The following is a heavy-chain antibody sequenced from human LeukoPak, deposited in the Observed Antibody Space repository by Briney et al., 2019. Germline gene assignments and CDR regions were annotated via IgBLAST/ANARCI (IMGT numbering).Heavy chain of an antibody. J-gene: IGHJ6*02. Sequence: ASMKVSSKASGYTFTDYYMHWVRQAPGQGLERMGWINPDSGVKNYAQKFQGRGTMTRDTSISTAYMELSRLRSDDTALYYCARQLGATTGYYYYGMDVWGQGTTVTVSS. CDR3: ARQLGATTGYYYYGMDV. V-gene: IGHV1-2*02. CDR1: GYTFTDYY. CDR2: INPDSGVK. D-gene: IGHD1-26*01.